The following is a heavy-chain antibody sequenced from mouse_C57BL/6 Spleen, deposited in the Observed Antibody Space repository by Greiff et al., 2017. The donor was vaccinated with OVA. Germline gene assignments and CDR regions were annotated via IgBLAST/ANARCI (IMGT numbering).Heavy chain of an antibody. CDR3: ARESTAQAYYFDY. Sequence: QVQLQQSGAELVKPGASVKISCKASGYAFSSYWMNWVKQRPGKGLECIGQIYPGDGDTNYNGKFKGKATLTADKSSSTAYLQLSSLTSEDSAVYFCARESTAQAYYFDYWGQGTTLTVSS. J-gene: IGHJ2*01. CDR1: GYAFSSYW. D-gene: IGHD3-2*02. V-gene: IGHV1-80*01. CDR2: IYPGDGDT.